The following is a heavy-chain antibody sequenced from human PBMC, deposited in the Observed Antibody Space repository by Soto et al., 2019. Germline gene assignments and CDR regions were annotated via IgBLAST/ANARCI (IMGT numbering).Heavy chain of an antibody. CDR3: GRPAFGAYWSCAL. V-gene: IGHV1-69*08. Sequence: QDQLVQSGAEVKKPGSSVKVSCKAFGGPFSSHTFSWVRQAPGQGLEWMGRIIPALGTTTYAQKFQGRVTIPGDESGPPVSMELTTPTPENAPVYCCGRPAFGAYWSCALGGGGTGVTVPP. CDR1: GGPFSSHT. D-gene: IGHD3-10*01. J-gene: IGHJ2*01. CDR2: IIPALGTT.